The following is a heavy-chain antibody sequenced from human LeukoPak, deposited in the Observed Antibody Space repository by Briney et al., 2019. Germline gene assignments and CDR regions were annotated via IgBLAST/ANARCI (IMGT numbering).Heavy chain of an antibody. V-gene: IGHV4-4*07. CDR3: AREEYFDRLLSLSAFDI. Sequence: SETLSLTCTVSGGSISSYYWSWIRQPAGKGLEWIGRIYTSGSTNYNPSLKSRGTMSLDTYKNQFSLKLSSVTAADTAVYYCAREEYFDRLLSLSAFDIWGQGTMVTVSS. J-gene: IGHJ3*02. CDR2: IYTSGST. CDR1: GGSISSYY. D-gene: IGHD3-9*01.